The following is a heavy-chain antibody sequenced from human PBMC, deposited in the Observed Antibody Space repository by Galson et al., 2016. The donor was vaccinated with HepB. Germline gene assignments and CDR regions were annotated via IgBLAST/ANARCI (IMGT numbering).Heavy chain of an antibody. CDR1: GGAISSESYY. V-gene: IGHV4-31*03. CDR2: ISYSGAT. Sequence: TLSLTCTVSGGAISSESYYWNWVRQHPGKDLEWIGYISYSGATYYNPSLKSRVSISVDTSENQFSLKMTSVTAADTAVYYCAGSLRNAGDYHYYMDVWGKGTTVSVSS. J-gene: IGHJ6*03. D-gene: IGHD7-27*01. CDR3: AGSLRNAGDYHYYMDV.